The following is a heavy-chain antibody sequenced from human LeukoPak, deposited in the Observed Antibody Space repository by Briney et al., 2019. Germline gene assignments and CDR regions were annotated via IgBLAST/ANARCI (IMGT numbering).Heavy chain of an antibody. D-gene: IGHD1-26*01. J-gene: IGHJ4*02. Sequence: GSLRLSCAASGFTFSTYAMSWLRQAPGKGLEWVSLISGSGGGTYYANSVKGRFTISRDNSKNTLYLQMDSLRTEDTAVYYCAKERATTTTFDYWGQGTLITVSS. CDR1: GFTFSTYA. CDR3: AKERATTTTFDY. CDR2: ISGSGGGT. V-gene: IGHV3-23*01.